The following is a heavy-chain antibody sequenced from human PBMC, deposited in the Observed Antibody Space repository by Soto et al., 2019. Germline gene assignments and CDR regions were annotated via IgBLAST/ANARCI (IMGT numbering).Heavy chain of an antibody. CDR1: GYSFTSYW. D-gene: IGHD6-13*01. CDR3: ARTSAAGKYYYGMDV. Sequence: RGESLKISCKGSGYSFTSYWIGWVRQMPGKGLEWMGIIYPGDSDTRYSPSFQGQVTISADKSISTAYLQWSSLKASGTAMYYCARTSAAGKYYYGMDVWGQGTTVTVSS. V-gene: IGHV5-51*01. CDR2: IYPGDSDT. J-gene: IGHJ6*02.